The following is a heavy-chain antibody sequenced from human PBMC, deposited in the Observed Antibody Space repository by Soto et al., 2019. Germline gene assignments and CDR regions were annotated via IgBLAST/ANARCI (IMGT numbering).Heavy chain of an antibody. J-gene: IGHJ6*02. CDR1: GFTFSSYG. Sequence: GGSLRLSCAASGFTFSSYGMHWVRQAPGKGLEWVAVIWYDGSNKYYADSVKGRFTISRDNSKNTLYLQMNSLRAEDTAVYYCAREGGVITFGGVIGNCMDVWGQGTTVTVSS. CDR3: AREGGVITFGGVIGNCMDV. CDR2: IWYDGSNK. V-gene: IGHV3-33*01. D-gene: IGHD3-16*02.